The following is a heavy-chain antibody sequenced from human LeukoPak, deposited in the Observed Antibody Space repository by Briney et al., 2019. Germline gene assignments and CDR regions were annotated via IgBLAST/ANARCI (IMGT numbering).Heavy chain of an antibody. V-gene: IGHV1-18*01. CDR2: ISAYNGNT. CDR1: GYTFTSYG. Sequence: ASVKVSCKASGYTFTSYGISWVRQAPGQGLEWMGWISAYNGNTNYARKLQGRVTMTTDTSTSTAYMELRSLRSDDTAVYYCAREGTYYYGSGSYYKVGYYYYYGMDVWGQGTTVTVSS. CDR3: AREGTYYYGSGSYYKVGYYYYYGMDV. J-gene: IGHJ6*02. D-gene: IGHD3-10*01.